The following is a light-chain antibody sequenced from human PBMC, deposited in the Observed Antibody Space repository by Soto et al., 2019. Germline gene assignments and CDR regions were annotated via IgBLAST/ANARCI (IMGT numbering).Light chain of an antibody. V-gene: IGLV2-14*01. CDR1: SSDVGGYNY. CDR2: GVN. J-gene: IGLJ2*01. CDR3: SSYTSSSPVV. Sequence: QSALTQPASVSGSPGQSITISCTGTSSDVGGYNYVSWYQQHPGKAPKLMIYGVNNRPSGVSDRFSGSKSGNTASLTISGLQVEDEADYYCSSYTSSSPVVFGGGTKLTVL.